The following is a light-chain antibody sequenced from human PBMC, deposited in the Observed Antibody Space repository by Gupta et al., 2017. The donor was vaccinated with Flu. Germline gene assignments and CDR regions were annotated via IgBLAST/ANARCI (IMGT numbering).Light chain of an antibody. Sequence: QFVLPPPPSVSGAPGQRLTISCTGSDSNIGEDYDVHWYRQRPGTAHQLVIYSNNKRPAGVPDRFSGSTSDTAASLAISGRQEEEEGDYYGQTDDTKGGEIFDRGTKLTVL. J-gene: IGLJ2*01. CDR2: SNN. CDR3: QTDDTKGGEI. V-gene: IGLV1-40*01. CDR1: DSNIGEDYD.